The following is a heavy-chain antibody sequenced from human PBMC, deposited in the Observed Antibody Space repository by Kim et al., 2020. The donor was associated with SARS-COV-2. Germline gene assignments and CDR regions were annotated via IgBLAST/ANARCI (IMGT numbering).Heavy chain of an antibody. Sequence: GGSLRLSCAASGFTFDDYTMHWVRQAPGKGLEWVSLFSWDGGSTYYADSVKGRVTISRDNSKNSLYLQMNSLRTEDTALYYCAKDRIAAAGTCCDYYGVDVWGQGTMVTVSS. D-gene: IGHD6-13*01. V-gene: IGHV3-43*01. CDR1: GFTFDDYT. CDR2: FSWDGGST. CDR3: AKDRIAAAGTCCDYYGVDV. J-gene: IGHJ6*02.